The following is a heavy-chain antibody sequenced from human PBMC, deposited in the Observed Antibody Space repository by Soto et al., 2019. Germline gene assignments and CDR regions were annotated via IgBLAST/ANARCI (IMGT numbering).Heavy chain of an antibody. Sequence: SVKVSCKASGGTFSSYAISWVRQAPGQGLEWMGGIIPIFGTANYAQKFQGRVTITADESTSTAYMELSSLRSEDTAVYYCARRTSTYYDYVWGSYRSYYYYGMDVWGQGTTVTVSS. CDR2: IIPIFGTA. CDR1: GGTFSSYA. J-gene: IGHJ6*02. CDR3: ARRTSTYYDYVWGSYRSYYYYGMDV. D-gene: IGHD3-16*02. V-gene: IGHV1-69*13.